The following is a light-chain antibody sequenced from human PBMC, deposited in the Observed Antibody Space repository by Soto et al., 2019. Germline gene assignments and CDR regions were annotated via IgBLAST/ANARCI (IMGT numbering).Light chain of an antibody. J-gene: IGKJ3*01. CDR3: QQYNNWPPRT. Sequence: EIVMTQSPATLSVSPGERATLSCRASQRVSSNLAWYQQKPGQAPRLLIYGASTRATGIPARFSGSGSGTEFTLTISSLQSEDFAVYYCQQYNNWPPRTFGPGTKVDSK. CDR2: GAS. CDR1: QRVSSN. V-gene: IGKV3-15*01.